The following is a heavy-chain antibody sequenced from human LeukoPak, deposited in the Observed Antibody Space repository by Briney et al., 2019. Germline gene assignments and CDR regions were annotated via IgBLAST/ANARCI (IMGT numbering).Heavy chain of an antibody. CDR2: IKNDGSNT. J-gene: IGHJ4*02. D-gene: IGHD5-18*01. Sequence: GGSLRLSCAASGFTFSSYWMHWVRQAPGKGLVWVSRIKNDGSNTSYADSVKGRVTISRDNAKNTLYLQMNSLRAEDTAVYYCARVSASRYGYDYWGQGTLVTVSS. CDR1: GFTFSSYW. V-gene: IGHV3-74*01. CDR3: ARVSASRYGYDY.